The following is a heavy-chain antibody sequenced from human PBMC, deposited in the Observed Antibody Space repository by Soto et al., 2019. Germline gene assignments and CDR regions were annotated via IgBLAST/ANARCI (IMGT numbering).Heavy chain of an antibody. CDR3: ARINDFLTGFDY. J-gene: IGHJ4*02. V-gene: IGHV2-26*01. CDR2: IFSNDEK. D-gene: IGHD3-9*01. Sequence: DLEWLAHIFSNDEKSYSTSLKSRLTISKDTSNSQVVLTMTNMDPVDTGTYYCARINDFLTGFDYWGQGTLVTVSS.